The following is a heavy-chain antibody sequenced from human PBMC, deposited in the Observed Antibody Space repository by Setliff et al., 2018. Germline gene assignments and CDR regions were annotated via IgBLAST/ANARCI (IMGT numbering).Heavy chain of an antibody. J-gene: IGHJ5*02. CDR1: GGSFSGYY. D-gene: IGHD6-19*01. CDR2: INHSGST. V-gene: IGHV4-34*01. Sequence: SETLSLTCAVYGGSFSGYYWSWIRQPPGKGLEWIGEINHSGSTNYNPSLKSRVTISVDTSKKQFSLKLSSVTAADTAVYYCAGRRSSSGWNNWFDPWGQGTLVTVSS. CDR3: AGRRSSSGWNNWFDP.